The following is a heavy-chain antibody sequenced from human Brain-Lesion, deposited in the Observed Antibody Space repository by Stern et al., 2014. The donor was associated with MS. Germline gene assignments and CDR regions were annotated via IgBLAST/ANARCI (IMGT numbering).Heavy chain of an antibody. CDR2: LYTSGKT. J-gene: IGHJ4*02. Sequence: EVQLVESGGGLVQPGGSLRLSCAASGFTVSNYYMSLVRPAPGKGLEWVSILYTSGKTYYADSVRGRFVISRDKSKSTLYLQMDSLRPEDTAVYYCARDRVTTVTTYYFDSWGQGTRVTVSS. D-gene: IGHD4-17*01. V-gene: IGHV3-66*02. CDR1: GFTVSNYY. CDR3: ARDRVTTVTTYYFDS.